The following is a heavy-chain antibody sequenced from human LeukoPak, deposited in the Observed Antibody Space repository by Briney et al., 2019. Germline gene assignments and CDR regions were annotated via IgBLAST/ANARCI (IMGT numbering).Heavy chain of an antibody. CDR3: AKGFYGTGNFDY. J-gene: IGHJ4*02. CDR2: ISGSGINT. D-gene: IGHD4-17*01. Sequence: GGSLRLSCAASGFTFSNYGLSWVRQAPGKGLECVSVISGSGINTYYADSVKGRFTISRDNSNNTLYLQMNSLRVEDTAVYYCAKGFYGTGNFDYWGQGTLVTVSS. V-gene: IGHV3-23*01. CDR1: GFTFSNYG.